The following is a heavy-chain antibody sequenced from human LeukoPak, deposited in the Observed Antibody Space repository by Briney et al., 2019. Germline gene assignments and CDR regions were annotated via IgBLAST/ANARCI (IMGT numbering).Heavy chain of an antibody. CDR2: IYPGDSDT. CDR3: ARQDTAMARPRY. V-gene: IGHV5-51*01. J-gene: IGHJ4*02. Sequence: GESLKISCQASGYTFTSYWIGWVRQMPGKGLEWMGIIYPGDSDTRYSPSFQGQVTISAGKSISTAYLQWSSLKASDTAMYYCARQDTAMARPRYWGQGTLVTVSS. CDR1: GYTFTSYW. D-gene: IGHD5-18*01.